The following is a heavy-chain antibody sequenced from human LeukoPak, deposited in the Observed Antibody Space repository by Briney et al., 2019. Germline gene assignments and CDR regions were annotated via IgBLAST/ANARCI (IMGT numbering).Heavy chain of an antibody. CDR2: MNPNSGNT. Sequence: GASVKVSCKASGYTFTSYDINWVRQATGQGLEWMGWMNPNSGNTGYAQKFQGRVTMTRNTSISTAYMELSSLRSEDTAVYYCARAASSSWYNLYYYMDVWGKGTTVTISS. D-gene: IGHD6-13*01. CDR1: GYTFTSYD. J-gene: IGHJ6*03. V-gene: IGHV1-8*01. CDR3: ARAASSSWYNLYYYMDV.